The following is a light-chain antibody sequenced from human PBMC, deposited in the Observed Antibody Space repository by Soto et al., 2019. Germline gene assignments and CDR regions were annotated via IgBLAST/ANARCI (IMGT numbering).Light chain of an antibody. J-gene: IGKJ4*01. CDR1: HDINNN. Sequence: DIPMTQSPSSLSASVGDRVTITCQASHDINNNLKWYHQKPGKAPKLLIYDASNLERGVPSRFSGGGSVTHFTFTISSLQPEDIATYYCQHFHNLPVTFGGGTRVEMK. CDR3: QHFHNLPVT. V-gene: IGKV1-33*01. CDR2: DAS.